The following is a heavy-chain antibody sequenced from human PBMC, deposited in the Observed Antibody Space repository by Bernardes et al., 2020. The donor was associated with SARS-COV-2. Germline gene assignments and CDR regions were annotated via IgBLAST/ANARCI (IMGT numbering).Heavy chain of an antibody. D-gene: IGHD6-13*01. J-gene: IGHJ3*02. CDR3: TTAAAGIHDAFDI. Sequence: SVRLSCSASEFTFSSYAMIWVRQAPGKGLEWVGRIKSKTDGGTTDYAAPVKGRFTISRDDSKNTLYLQMNSLKTEDTAVYYCTTAAAGIHDAFDIWGQGTMVTVSS. CDR2: IKSKTDGGTT. CDR1: EFTFSSYA. V-gene: IGHV3-15*01.